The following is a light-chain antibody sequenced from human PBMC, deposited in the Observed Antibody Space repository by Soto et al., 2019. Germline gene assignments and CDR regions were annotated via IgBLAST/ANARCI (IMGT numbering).Light chain of an antibody. Sequence: EIVLTQSPGTLSLSPGETATLSCRASQTIGNIFLFWYQQKPGQAPRLLIYGASSRSTGIPDRVSGSGSGADFTLTITTLEPEDFAVYYCHQYCSAPYTFGQGTNLEIK. CDR1: QTIGNIF. J-gene: IGKJ2*01. V-gene: IGKV3-20*01. CDR3: HQYCSAPYT. CDR2: GAS.